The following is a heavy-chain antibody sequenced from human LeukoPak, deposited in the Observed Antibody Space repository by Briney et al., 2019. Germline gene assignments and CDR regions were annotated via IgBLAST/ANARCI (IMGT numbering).Heavy chain of an antibody. J-gene: IGHJ4*02. V-gene: IGHV4-4*09. CDR2: TYINGDT. Sequence: PSETLSLSCAVSGFSITNIYWSWIRQPPGKGLEVIGYTYINGDTNYNPSLKSRVSISLDTSKNQLSLKMTSVTAADTAVYYCARTARVFDHWGQGILVTVSS. CDR1: GFSITNIY. D-gene: IGHD5-18*01. CDR3: ARTARVFDH.